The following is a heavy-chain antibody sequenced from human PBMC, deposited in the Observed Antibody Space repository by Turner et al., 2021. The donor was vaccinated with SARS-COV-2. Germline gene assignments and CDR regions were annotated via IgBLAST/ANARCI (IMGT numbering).Heavy chain of an antibody. CDR3: VRDKDSSDYYY. CDR2: ITSSDT. J-gene: IGHJ4*02. V-gene: IGHV3-21*01. CDR1: GFTFSSYS. D-gene: IGHD3-22*01. Sequence: EVQLVESGGGLVKPGGSLRLSCAASGFTFSSYSMNWVRQAPGKWLDWVSSITSSDTYYADSVKGRFTISRDNAKNSLYLQMNSLRAEDTAVYYCVRDKDSSDYYYWGQGTLVTVSS.